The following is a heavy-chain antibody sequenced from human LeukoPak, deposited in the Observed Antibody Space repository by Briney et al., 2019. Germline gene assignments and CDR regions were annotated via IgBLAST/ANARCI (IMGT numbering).Heavy chain of an antibody. Sequence: GGSLRLSCAASGFTFSSYAMSWVRQAPGKGLEWVSGISGSGGGTFYADSVEGRFTISRDNSQNTLYLQINSLRAEDTAVYSCARRALVVATSYWYFDLWAVAPWSLSPQ. CDR3: ARRALVVATSYWYFDL. V-gene: IGHV3-23*01. J-gene: IGHJ2*01. CDR2: ISGSGGGT. CDR1: GFTFSSYA. D-gene: IGHD2-15*01.